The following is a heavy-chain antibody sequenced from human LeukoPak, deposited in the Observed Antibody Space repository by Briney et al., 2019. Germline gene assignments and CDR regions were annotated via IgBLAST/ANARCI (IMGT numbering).Heavy chain of an antibody. Sequence: GGSLRLSCAASGFTFSSYSMNWVRQAPGKGLEWVSYISSSSSTIYYADSVKGRFTISRDNAKNSLYLQMNSLRAEDTAVYYCVKGPVVVTKNHFDYWGQGTLVTVSS. D-gene: IGHD3-22*01. CDR2: ISSSSSTI. J-gene: IGHJ4*02. V-gene: IGHV3-48*04. CDR1: GFTFSSYS. CDR3: VKGPVVVTKNHFDY.